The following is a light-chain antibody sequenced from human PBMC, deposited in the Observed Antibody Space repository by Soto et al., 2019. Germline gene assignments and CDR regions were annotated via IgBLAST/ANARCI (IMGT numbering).Light chain of an antibody. Sequence: NFMLTQPHSVSDSPGKTVIISCTRSSGSIASNYVQWYQQRPGSAPTTVIYEDYQRPSGVPDRFSGSIDSSSNSASLTISRLRTEDEADYYCQSYDGAWVFGGGTKVTVL. CDR3: QSYDGAWV. V-gene: IGLV6-57*04. CDR1: SGSIASNY. CDR2: EDY. J-gene: IGLJ3*02.